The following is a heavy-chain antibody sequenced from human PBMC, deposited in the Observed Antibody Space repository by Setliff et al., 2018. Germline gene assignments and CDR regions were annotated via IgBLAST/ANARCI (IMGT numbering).Heavy chain of an antibody. Sequence: PGESLKISCKGSGYSFSNFWIGWVRQMPGKGLEWMGIIYPGDSHTRYSPSFQGQVTMSADKSINTAYLQMNNLKASDTAVYYCARRGERFFNWFDPWGQGTLVTVSS. D-gene: IGHD2-21*01. CDR1: GYSFSNFW. CDR3: ARRGERFFNWFDP. J-gene: IGHJ5*02. V-gene: IGHV5-51*01. CDR2: IYPGDSHT.